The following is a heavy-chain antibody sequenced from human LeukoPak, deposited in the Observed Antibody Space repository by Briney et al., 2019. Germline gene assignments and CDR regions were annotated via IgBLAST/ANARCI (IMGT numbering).Heavy chain of an antibody. CDR1: GFTFSSYG. J-gene: IGHJ3*02. V-gene: IGHV3-30*02. Sequence: PGGSLRLSCAASGFTFSSYGMHWVRQAPGKGLEWVAFIRYDGSNKYYADSVKGRFTISRDNAKNSLYLQMNSLRAEDTAVYYCARETLNFWSGEGAFDIWGQGTMVTVSS. D-gene: IGHD3-3*01. CDR3: ARETLNFWSGEGAFDI. CDR2: IRYDGSNK.